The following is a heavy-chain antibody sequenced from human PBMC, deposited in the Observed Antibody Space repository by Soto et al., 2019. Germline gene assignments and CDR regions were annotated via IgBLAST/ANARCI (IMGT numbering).Heavy chain of an antibody. V-gene: IGHV4-34*02. CDR3: AVVKRITMVRGVLIPSSFDY. J-gene: IGHJ4*02. CDR1: RGSFCSYF. CDR2: INHSGST. D-gene: IGHD3-10*01. Sequence: QVQLQQWGAGLLKPSETLSLTCAVYRGSFCSYFWGWIRQPPGKGLEWIGDINHSGSTNYNPSLMSRVTISADTSKNQFSLKLSSVTAADTAVYYCAVVKRITMVRGVLIPSSFDYWGQGILVTVSS.